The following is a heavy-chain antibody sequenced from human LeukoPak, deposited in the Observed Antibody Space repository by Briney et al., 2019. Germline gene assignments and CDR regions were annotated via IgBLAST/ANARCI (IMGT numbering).Heavy chain of an antibody. J-gene: IGHJ4*02. Sequence: SETLSLTCTVSGGSISSYYWSWIRQPPGKGLEWIGNIYYSGSTNYNPSLKSRVTISVDKSKNQFSLKLSSVTAADTAVYYCARLYDFWSGTDYWGQGTLVTVSS. D-gene: IGHD3-3*01. CDR1: GGSISSYY. CDR3: ARLYDFWSGTDY. V-gene: IGHV4-59*01. CDR2: IYYSGST.